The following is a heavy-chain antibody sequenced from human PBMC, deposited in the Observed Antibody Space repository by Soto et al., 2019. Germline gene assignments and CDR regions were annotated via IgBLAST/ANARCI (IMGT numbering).Heavy chain of an antibody. CDR1: GGSISSGDYY. CDR3: AKDYGRLRIQLWRSNSGYFDY. Sequence: SETLSLTCTVSGGSISSGDYYWSWIRQPPGKGLEWIGYIYYSGSTYYNPSLKSRVTISVDTSKNQFSLRAEDTAVYYCAKDYGRLRIQLWRSNSGYFDYWGQGTLVTVSS. CDR2: IYYSGST. D-gene: IGHD5-18*01. J-gene: IGHJ4*02. V-gene: IGHV4-30-4*02.